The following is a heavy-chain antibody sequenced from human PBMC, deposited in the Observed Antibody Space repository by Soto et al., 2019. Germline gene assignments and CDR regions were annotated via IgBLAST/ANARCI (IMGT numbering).Heavy chain of an antibody. CDR2: MNPNSGNT. J-gene: IGHJ5*02. CDR3: ARGGYSSSWYMAWDNWFDP. D-gene: IGHD6-13*01. V-gene: IGHV1-8*01. Sequence: ASVKVSCKASGYTFTSYDINWVRQATGQGLEWMGWMNPNSGNTGYAQKFQGRVTMTRNTSISTAYMELSSLRSEDTAVYYCARGGYSSSWYMAWDNWFDPWGQGTLVTVSS. CDR1: GYTFTSYD.